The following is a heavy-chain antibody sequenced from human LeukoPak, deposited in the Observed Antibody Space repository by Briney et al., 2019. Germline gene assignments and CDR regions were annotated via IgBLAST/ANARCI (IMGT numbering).Heavy chain of an antibody. CDR1: GFTFSSYA. CDR2: ISYDGSNK. V-gene: IGHV3-30*04. Sequence: AGGSLRLSCAASGFTFSSYAMHWVRQAPGKGLEWVAVISYDGSNKFYADSVKGRFTISRDNSKNTLYLQMNSLRAEDTALYYCARVPRSSYYYLHYYMDVWGKGTTVTVSS. J-gene: IGHJ6*03. D-gene: IGHD3-22*01. CDR3: ARVPRSSYYYLHYYMDV.